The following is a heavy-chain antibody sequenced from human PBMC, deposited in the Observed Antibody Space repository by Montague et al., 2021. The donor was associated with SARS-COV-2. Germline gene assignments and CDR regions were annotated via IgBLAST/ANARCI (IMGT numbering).Heavy chain of an antibody. V-gene: IGHV3-23*03. Sequence: SLSLSFSASGFTFSNSPMSWVRQAPGKGLDWVSVIHSAGRGTYYAGSVQGRFTISRDNLKNTVYLQMNSLRDVDTALYYCAKVGDILTGYSLINLDAWGQGTLVVVSS. J-gene: IGHJ5*02. CDR2: IHSAGRGT. CDR3: AKVGDILTGYSLINLDA. CDR1: GFTFSNSP. D-gene: IGHD3-9*01.